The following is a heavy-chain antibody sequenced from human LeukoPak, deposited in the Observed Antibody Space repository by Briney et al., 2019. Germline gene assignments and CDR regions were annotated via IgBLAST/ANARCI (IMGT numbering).Heavy chain of an antibody. J-gene: IGHJ5*02. CDR1: GFTFSITY. V-gene: IGHV3-66*01. CDR2: IYGGGDA. D-gene: IGHD6-19*01. CDR3: ARVQFQWFGP. Sequence: GGSLRLSCTASGFTFSITYMAWVRQAPGKGLEWVSVIYGGGDAYYADSVKGRFTIARDNSKKTLSLQMNNLRVDDTAVYYCARVQFQWFGPWGPGTLVTVSS.